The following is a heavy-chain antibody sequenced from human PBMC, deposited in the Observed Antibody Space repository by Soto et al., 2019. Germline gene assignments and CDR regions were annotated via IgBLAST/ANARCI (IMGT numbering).Heavy chain of an antibody. CDR3: ARAPSYYDILTGKYYYYGMDV. CDR1: GGSISSGGYS. J-gene: IGHJ6*02. Sequence: SETLSLTCAVSGGSISSGGYSWSWIRRPPGKGLEWIGYIYHSGSTYYNPSLKSRVTISVDRSKNQFSLKLSSVTAADTAVYYCARAPSYYDILTGKYYYYGMDVWGQGTTVTVS. CDR2: IYHSGST. D-gene: IGHD3-9*01. V-gene: IGHV4-30-2*01.